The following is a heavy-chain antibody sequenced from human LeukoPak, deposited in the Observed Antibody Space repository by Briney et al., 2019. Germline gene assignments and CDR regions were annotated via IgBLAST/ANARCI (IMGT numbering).Heavy chain of an antibody. D-gene: IGHD3-16*01. CDR3: ARGWGYFDY. CDR2: VYARGYT. J-gene: IGHJ4*02. CDR1: GDSFNDYH. V-gene: IGHV4-4*07. Sequence: PSETLSLTCTVSGDSFNDYHWSWLRQPAGKRLEWIGRVYARGYTNYNPSLRSRVTMSLDTSKKQLSLRLSSVSAADTAVYYCARGWGYFDYWGQGTLVTVSS.